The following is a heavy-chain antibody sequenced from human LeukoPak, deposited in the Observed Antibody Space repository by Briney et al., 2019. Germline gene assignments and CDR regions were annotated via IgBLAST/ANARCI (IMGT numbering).Heavy chain of an antibody. Sequence: GGSLRLSCAASGFTFSSYSMNWVRQAPGKGLEWVSYISSGSTTIYYADSVKGRFTISRDNAKNSLYLQMNSLRDEDTAVHYCASGPDGYNSHFDYWGQGTLVTVSS. CDR1: GFTFSSYS. J-gene: IGHJ4*02. CDR3: ASGPDGYNSHFDY. D-gene: IGHD5-24*01. V-gene: IGHV3-48*02. CDR2: ISSGSTTI.